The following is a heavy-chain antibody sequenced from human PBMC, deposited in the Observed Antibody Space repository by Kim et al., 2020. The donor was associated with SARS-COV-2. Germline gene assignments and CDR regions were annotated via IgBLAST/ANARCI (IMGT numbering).Heavy chain of an antibody. Sequence: GGSLRLSCAASGFTFSSYAMHWVRQAPGKGLEWVAVISYDGSNKYYADSVKGRFTISRDNSKNTLYLQMNSLRAEDTAVYYCARWGTNIAAAGEIDAFDIWGQGTMVTVSS. D-gene: IGHD6-13*01. CDR1: GFTFSSYA. V-gene: IGHV3-30*04. CDR3: ARWGTNIAAAGEIDAFDI. J-gene: IGHJ3*02. CDR2: ISYDGSNK.